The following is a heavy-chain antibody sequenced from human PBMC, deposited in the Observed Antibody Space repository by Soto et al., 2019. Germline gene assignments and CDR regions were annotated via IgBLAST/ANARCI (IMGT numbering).Heavy chain of an antibody. D-gene: IGHD5-12*01. CDR2: ISGDGTSI. J-gene: IGHJ4*02. Sequence: PGGSLRLSCAASGFTFGNYWMHWVRQAPGKGLVWVSRISGDGTSISYADSVKGRFTISRDNAKNTLHLQMNSLRAEDTAVYYCSRGAYEFDFWGQGTVVTVSS. CDR1: GFTFGNYW. CDR3: SRGAYEFDF. V-gene: IGHV3-74*01.